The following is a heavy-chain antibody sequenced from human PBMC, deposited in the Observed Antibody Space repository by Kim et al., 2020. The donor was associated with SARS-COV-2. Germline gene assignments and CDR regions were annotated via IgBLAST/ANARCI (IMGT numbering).Heavy chain of an antibody. J-gene: IGHJ5*02. CDR2: MSRSGSPI. D-gene: IGHD3-3*01. V-gene: IGHV3-48*03. CDR3: ASLFTIPRPGFDP. Sequence: VCPLRSYEVKWDRQALGKGPEGDPYMSRSGSPIYYADAAKGRFTLSRDNAKSSLYLQMNSLRADETAVDYCASLFTIPRPGFDPWGQGPLAT. CDR1: VCPLRSYE.